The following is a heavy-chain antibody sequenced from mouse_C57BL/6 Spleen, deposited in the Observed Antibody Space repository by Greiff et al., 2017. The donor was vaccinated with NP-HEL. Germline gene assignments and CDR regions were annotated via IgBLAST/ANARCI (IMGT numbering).Heavy chain of an antibody. J-gene: IGHJ3*01. CDR3: ARSDDGPWFAY. V-gene: IGHV1-84*01. Sequence: QVQLQQSGPELVKPGASVKISCKASGYTFTDYYINWVKQRPGQGLEWIGWIYPGGGNTNYNEKFKGKATLTVDTSSSTAYMQLSRLTSEDSAVYFCARSDDGPWFAYWGQGTLVTVSA. CDR1: GYTFTDYY. CDR2: IYPGGGNT. D-gene: IGHD1-1*01.